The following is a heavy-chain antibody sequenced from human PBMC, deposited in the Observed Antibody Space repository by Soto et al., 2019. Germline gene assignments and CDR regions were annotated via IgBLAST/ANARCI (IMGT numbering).Heavy chain of an antibody. J-gene: IGHJ5*02. CDR1: GVTFSSSA. CDR3: ARGIAAAAPYPVNWFDP. CDR2: IITIFATA. D-gene: IGHD6-13*01. V-gene: IGHV1-69*06. Sequence: GASMKVSCKASGVTFSSSAISWGRQAPGQGLEWMGGIITIFATANNAQKCQARVTITADKSTSTAYMELSSLRSEDTAVYYCARGIAAAAPYPVNWFDPWRQGTLVTVSS.